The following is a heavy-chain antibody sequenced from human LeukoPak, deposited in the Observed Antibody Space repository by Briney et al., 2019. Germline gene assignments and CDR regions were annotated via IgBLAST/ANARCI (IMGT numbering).Heavy chain of an antibody. V-gene: IGHV1-46*01. CDR1: GYTFTSYY. J-gene: IGHJ5*02. CDR3: ARDRLVGATRGWFDP. D-gene: IGHD1-26*01. CDR2: INPSGGST. Sequence: ASVKVSCKASGYTFTSYYMHWVRQAPGQGLEWMGIINPSGGSTSYAQKFQGRVTMTRDTSTSTVYMELSSLRSEDTAVYYCARDRLVGATRGWFDPWGQGTLVTVSS.